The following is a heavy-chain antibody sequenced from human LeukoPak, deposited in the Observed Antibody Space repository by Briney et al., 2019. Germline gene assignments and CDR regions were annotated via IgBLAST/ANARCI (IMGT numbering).Heavy chain of an antibody. CDR1: GFTFSSYG. V-gene: IGHV3-33*01. CDR3: ARAVPGYSSGWHFDY. CDR2: IWYDGSNK. Sequence: AGGSLRPSCAASGFTFSSYGMHWVRQAPGKGLEWVAVIWYDGSNKYYADSVKGRFTISRDNSKNTLYLQMNSLRAEDTAVYYCARAVPGYSSGWHFDYWGQGTLVTVSS. D-gene: IGHD6-19*01. J-gene: IGHJ4*02.